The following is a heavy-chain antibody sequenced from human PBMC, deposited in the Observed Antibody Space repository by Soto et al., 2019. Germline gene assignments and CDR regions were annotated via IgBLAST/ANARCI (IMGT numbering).Heavy chain of an antibody. CDR1: GFTFRNYD. Sequence: EVQLVESGGGLVQPGGSLRLSCEASGFTFRNYDMHWVRQGTGKGLEWVSGISAAGDPDYADSVEGRFTISRENAQNSFVLQMNSLRVGDTAVYYWAITDRDFYGLDVWGQGTTVIVSS. CDR3: AITDRDFYGLDV. J-gene: IGHJ6*02. V-gene: IGHV3-13*05. CDR2: ISAAGDP. D-gene: IGHD1-20*01.